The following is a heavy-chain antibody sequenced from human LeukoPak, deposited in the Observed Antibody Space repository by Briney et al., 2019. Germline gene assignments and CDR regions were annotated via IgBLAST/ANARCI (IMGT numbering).Heavy chain of an antibody. D-gene: IGHD4-17*01. CDR3: ARQATVTTNKLLDY. CDR1: GFPFSTYW. Sequence: PGGSLRLSCAASGFPFSTYWMNWVRQAPGKGLEWVANIKQDGSEIYYVDSVKGRFTISRDNAKNSLYLQMNSLRAEDTAVYYCARQATVTTNKLLDYWGQGTLVTVSS. CDR2: IKQDGSEI. J-gene: IGHJ4*02. V-gene: IGHV3-7*03.